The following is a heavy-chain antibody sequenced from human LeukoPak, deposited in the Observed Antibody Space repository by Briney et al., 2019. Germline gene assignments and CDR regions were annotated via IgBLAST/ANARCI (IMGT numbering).Heavy chain of an antibody. CDR2: IMSSGTYI. V-gene: IGHV3-21*01. J-gene: IGHJ4*02. CDR1: GFTFSYYS. CDR3: ARLREVVIIPAAVDY. D-gene: IGHD2-2*01. Sequence: GGSLRLSCAASGFTFSYYSVTWVRQAPGKGLEWVSAIMSSGTYIYYADSVKGRFTISRDDAKNSLYLQMNSLRAEDTAVYYCARLREVVIIPAAVDYWGQGTLVTVSS.